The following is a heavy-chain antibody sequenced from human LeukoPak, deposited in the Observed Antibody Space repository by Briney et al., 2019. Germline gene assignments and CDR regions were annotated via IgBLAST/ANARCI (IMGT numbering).Heavy chain of an antibody. CDR1: GGSLSTSSSYY. V-gene: IGHV4-39*01. CDR2: IYYPAHT. CDR3: SRLRGYTDGNPGY. Sequence: SETLSLTRTVSGGSLSTSSSYYWGWTRHPPGKGLEGIGSIYYPAHTYYNSTLKSRVTISVDTSKNQFSLKLSSVTAADTALYYCSRLRGYTDGNPGYWGQGSLVTVSS. D-gene: IGHD5-12*01. J-gene: IGHJ4*02.